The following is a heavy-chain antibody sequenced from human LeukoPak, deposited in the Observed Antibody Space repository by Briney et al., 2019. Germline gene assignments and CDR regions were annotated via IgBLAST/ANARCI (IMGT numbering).Heavy chain of an antibody. CDR2: ISSSSSYI. J-gene: IGHJ3*02. Sequence: PGGSLRLSCAASGFTFSSYSMNWVRQAPGKGLEWVSSISSSSSYIYYADSVKGRFTISRDNAKNSLYLQMNCLRAEDTAVYYCARDKIVPGVCAFDIWGQGTMVTVSS. D-gene: IGHD2-8*01. CDR1: GFTFSSYS. V-gene: IGHV3-21*01. CDR3: ARDKIVPGVCAFDI.